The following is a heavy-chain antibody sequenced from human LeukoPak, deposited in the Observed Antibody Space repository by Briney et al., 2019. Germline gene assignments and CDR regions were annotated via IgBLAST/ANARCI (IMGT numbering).Heavy chain of an antibody. D-gene: IGHD7-27*01. CDR1: GGSISSSSYY. CDR3: ARSRPDWGYYYYYYGMDV. CDR2: IYYSGST. Sequence: SETLSLTCTVSGGSISSSSYYWGWIRQPPGKGLEWIGSIYYSGSTYYNPSLKSRVTISVDTSKNQLSLKLSSVTAADTAVYYCARSRPDWGYYYYYYGMDVWGQGTTVTVSS. V-gene: IGHV4-39*01. J-gene: IGHJ6*02.